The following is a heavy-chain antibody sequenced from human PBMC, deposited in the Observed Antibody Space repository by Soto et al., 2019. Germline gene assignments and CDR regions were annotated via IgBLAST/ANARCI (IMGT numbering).Heavy chain of an antibody. CDR3: ARVLPPFDP. CDR1: GYTFTSYG. J-gene: IGHJ5*02. Sequence: GASVKVSFKASGYTFTSYGISLVRQAPGQGLEWMGWINAYNGNTNYAQKLQGRVTMTTDTYTSKAYMELRSLRSDVTDVYYCARVLPPFDPWGQGTLVTVSS. V-gene: IGHV1-18*01. CDR2: INAYNGNT.